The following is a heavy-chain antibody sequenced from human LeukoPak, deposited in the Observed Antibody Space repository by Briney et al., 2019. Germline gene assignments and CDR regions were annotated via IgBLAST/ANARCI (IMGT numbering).Heavy chain of an antibody. V-gene: IGHV3-21*01. D-gene: IGHD3-22*01. CDR3: ARDLRTMIVVVTDYYYYMDV. CDR2: ISSSSSYI. J-gene: IGHJ6*03. CDR1: GFTFSSYS. Sequence: PGGSLRLSCAASGFTFSSYSMNWVRQAPGKGLEWVSSISSSSSYIYYADSVKGRFTISRDNAKNSLYLQMNSLRAEDTAVYYCARDLRTMIVVVTDYYYYMDVWGKGTTVTISS.